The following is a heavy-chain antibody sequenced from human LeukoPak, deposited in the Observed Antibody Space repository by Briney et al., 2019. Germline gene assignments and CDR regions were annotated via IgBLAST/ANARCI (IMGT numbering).Heavy chain of an antibody. Sequence: ASVKVSCKASGYTFTGYYMHWVRQAPGQGLEWMGWINPNSGGTNYAQKFQGRVTMTRDTSISTAYMELGRLRSDDTAVYYCARRGKGNYDFWSGPGGGPDYWGQGTLVTVSS. J-gene: IGHJ4*02. CDR1: GYTFTGYY. CDR3: ARRGKGNYDFWSGPGGGPDY. D-gene: IGHD3-3*01. V-gene: IGHV1-2*02. CDR2: INPNSGGT.